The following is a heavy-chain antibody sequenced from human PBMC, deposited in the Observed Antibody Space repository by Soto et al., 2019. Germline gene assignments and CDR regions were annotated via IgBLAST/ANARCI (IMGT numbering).Heavy chain of an antibody. CDR3: AKGDRSYCGADCYSDH. CDR2: ISGSGGTT. CDR1: GFTFNNHA. D-gene: IGHD2-21*02. Sequence: PGGSLRLSCAASGFTFNNHAMNWVRQAPGKGLEWVSGISGSGGTTYYADSVKGRFTISRDNSRNTLYLQMISLRAGDTAVYYCAKGDRSYCGADCYSDHWGQGTLVTVSS. J-gene: IGHJ5*02. V-gene: IGHV3-23*01.